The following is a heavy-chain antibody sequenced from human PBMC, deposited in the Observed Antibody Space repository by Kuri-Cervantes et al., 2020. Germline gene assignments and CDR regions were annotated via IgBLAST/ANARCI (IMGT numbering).Heavy chain of an antibody. CDR1: GFTFSSYA. CDR2: IRCSGGSK. CDR3: AKRVGFVQVVDFDY. Sequence: GESLKIYCAASGFTFSSYAMGWVRQAPGQGLEWVSAIRCSGGSKYYADSVKGRFTIPRDNSKNTLYLQMNSLRAEDTAVDYCAKRVGFVQVVDFDYWGQGTLVTVSS. D-gene: IGHD2-8*02. J-gene: IGHJ4*02. V-gene: IGHV3-23*01.